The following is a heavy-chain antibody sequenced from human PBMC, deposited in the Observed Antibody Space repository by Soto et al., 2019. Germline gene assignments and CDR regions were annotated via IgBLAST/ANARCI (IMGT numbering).Heavy chain of an antibody. D-gene: IGHD2-21*02. V-gene: IGHV4-59*12. CDR3: ARVTYCGGDCYLNWYFDL. J-gene: IGHJ2*01. Sequence: SETLSLTCTVSGGSISSYYWSWIRQPPGKGLEWIGYIYYSGSTYYNPSLKSRVTISVDTSKNQFSLKLSSVTAADTAVYYCARVTYCGGDCYLNWYFDLWGRGTLVTVSS. CDR1: GGSISSYY. CDR2: IYYSGST.